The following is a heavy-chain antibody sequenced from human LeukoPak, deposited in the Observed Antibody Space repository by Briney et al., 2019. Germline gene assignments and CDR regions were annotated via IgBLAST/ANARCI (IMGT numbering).Heavy chain of an antibody. V-gene: IGHV3-66*02. CDR1: GFTVSSNY. Sequence: GGSLRLSCAASGFTVSSNYMSGVRQAPGKGLEWVSVIYSGGSTYYADSVKGRFTISRDNSKNTLYLQMNSLRAEDTAVYYCASRGRLQSSFDYWGQGTLGTVSS. D-gene: IGHD5-24*01. CDR3: ASRGRLQSSFDY. CDR2: IYSGGST. J-gene: IGHJ4*02.